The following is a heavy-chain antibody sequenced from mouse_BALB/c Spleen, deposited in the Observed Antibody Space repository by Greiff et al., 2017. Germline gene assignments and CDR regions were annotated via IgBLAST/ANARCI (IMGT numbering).Heavy chain of an antibody. D-gene: IGHD1-2*01. CDR1: GFNIKDTY. CDR2: IDPANGNT. V-gene: IGHV14-3*02. Sequence: VQLQQSGAELVKPGASVKLSCTASGFNIKDTYMHWVKQRPEQGLEWIGRIDPANGNTKYDPKFQGKATITADTSSNTAYLQLSSLTSEDTAVYYCARSGTTATGFAYWGQGTLVTVSA. CDR3: ARSGTTATGFAY. J-gene: IGHJ3*01.